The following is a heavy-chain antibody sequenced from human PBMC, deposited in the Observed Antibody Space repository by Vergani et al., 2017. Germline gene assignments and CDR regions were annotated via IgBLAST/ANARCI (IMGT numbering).Heavy chain of an antibody. V-gene: IGHV3-23*01. D-gene: IGHD2-21*01. CDR1: GFTFSSYA. CDR3: AKARDPNCKGGNCYSYYYGLDL. Sequence: EVQLLESGGNLIQPGGSLRLSCGASGFTFSSYAMTWVRLAPGKGLQLVSAISGSGGNTFYTDSVKGRFTISRDNSKDTLYLQMNSLRVEDTAIYYCAKARDPNCKGGNCYSYYYGLDLWAKGPRSPSP. CDR2: ISGSGGNT. J-gene: IGHJ6*02.